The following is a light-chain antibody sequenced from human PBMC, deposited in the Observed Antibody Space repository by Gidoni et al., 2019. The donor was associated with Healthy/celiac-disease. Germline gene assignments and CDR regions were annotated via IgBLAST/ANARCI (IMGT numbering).Light chain of an antibody. J-gene: IGKJ4*01. CDR3: QQRSNWPLT. CDR1: QSVSSY. CDR2: DAS. Sequence: IVLTQSPATLSLSPGERATLHCRASQSVSSYLAWYQQKPGQAPRLLIYDASNRATGIPARFSGSGSGTDFTLTISSLEPEDFAVYYCQQRSNWPLTFGGGTKVEIK. V-gene: IGKV3-11*01.